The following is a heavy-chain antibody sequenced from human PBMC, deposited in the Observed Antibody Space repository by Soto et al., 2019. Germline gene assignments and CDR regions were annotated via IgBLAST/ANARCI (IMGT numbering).Heavy chain of an antibody. D-gene: IGHD3-22*01. V-gene: IGHV3-30*01. CDR3: ARDHHTYYYDKSVWY. Sequence: DSVKGRFTISRDNSKNTLYLQMNSLRTEDTAVYYCARDHHTYYYDKSVWYWGQGTLVTVSS. J-gene: IGHJ4*02.